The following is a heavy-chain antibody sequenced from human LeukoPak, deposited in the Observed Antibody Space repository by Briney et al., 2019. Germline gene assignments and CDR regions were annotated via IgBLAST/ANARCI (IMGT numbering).Heavy chain of an antibody. CDR3: ARAPGGTGDYFDY. CDR2: IYHIGST. D-gene: IGHD6-13*01. V-gene: IGHV4-30-2*01. J-gene: IGHJ4*02. CDR1: GGSITSGSYA. Sequence: SETLSLTCAVSGGSITSGSYAWSWIRQPPVKGLEWIGYIYHIGSTYYNPSLKSRVTMSVDRSKNQFSLKLSSMTAADTAMYYCARAPGGTGDYFDYWGQGTLVPVSS.